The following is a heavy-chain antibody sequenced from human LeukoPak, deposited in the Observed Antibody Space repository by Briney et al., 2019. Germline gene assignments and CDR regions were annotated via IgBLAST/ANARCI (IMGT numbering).Heavy chain of an antibody. CDR1: GGSFSGYY. CDR3: ARGTVLRWSGYYNP. Sequence: SETLSLTCAVYGGSFSGYYWSWIRQPPGKGLEWIGEINHSGSTNYNPPLKSRVTISVDTSKNQFSLKLSSVTAADTAVYYCARGTVLRWSGYYNPWGQGTLVTVSS. J-gene: IGHJ5*02. V-gene: IGHV4-34*01. CDR2: INHSGST. D-gene: IGHD3-3*01.